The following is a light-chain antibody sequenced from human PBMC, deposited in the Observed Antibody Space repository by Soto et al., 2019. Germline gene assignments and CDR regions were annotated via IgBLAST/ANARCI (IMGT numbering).Light chain of an antibody. Sequence: DIPMTQSPSSLSASVGDRVTITCRASQGISSYLAWYQQRPGKVPKVLIYDASTLQSGVPSRFSGSGSGTDFTLTISSLQPEDVAIYYCQKYDTAPLTFGGGTKVEIK. CDR1: QGISSY. CDR2: DAS. CDR3: QKYDTAPLT. V-gene: IGKV1-27*01. J-gene: IGKJ4*01.